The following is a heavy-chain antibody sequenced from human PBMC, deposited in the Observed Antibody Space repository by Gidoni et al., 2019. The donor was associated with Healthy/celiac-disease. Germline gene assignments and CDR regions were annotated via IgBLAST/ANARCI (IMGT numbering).Heavy chain of an antibody. Sequence: QVQLQESGPGLGKPSQTLSLTCTVSGGSISSGDSYWSWIRQPPGKGLEWIGYIYYSGSTYYNPSLKSRVTISVDTSNNQFSLKLSSVTAADTAVYYCARDLYGSGSYYPFDPWGQGTLVTVSS. D-gene: IGHD3-10*01. J-gene: IGHJ5*02. CDR1: GGSISSGDSY. V-gene: IGHV4-30-4*01. CDR2: IYYSGST. CDR3: ARDLYGSGSYYPFDP.